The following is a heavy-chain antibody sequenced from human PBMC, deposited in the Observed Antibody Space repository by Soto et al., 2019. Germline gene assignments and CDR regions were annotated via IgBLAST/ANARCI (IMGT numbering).Heavy chain of an antibody. J-gene: IGHJ6*03. V-gene: IGHV1-2*04. CDR1: GYTFTGYY. D-gene: IGHD6-19*01. CDR2: INPNSGGT. Sequence: ASVKVSCKASGYTFTGYYMHWVRQAPGQGLEWMGWINPNSGGTNYAQKFQGWVTMTRDTSISTAYMELSRLRSDDTAVYYCARGPNSSGWYRSSYYYYYYMDVWGKGTTVTVSS. CDR3: ARGPNSSGWYRSSYYYYYYMDV.